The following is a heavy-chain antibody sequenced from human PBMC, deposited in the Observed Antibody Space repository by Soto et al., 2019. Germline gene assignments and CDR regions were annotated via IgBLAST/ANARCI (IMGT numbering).Heavy chain of an antibody. CDR3: ARDITSVAFDY. J-gene: IGHJ4*02. D-gene: IGHD3-10*01. CDR2: IYTSGST. Sequence: SETLSLTCTVSGDSISRNYWSWIRQPAGQGLEWIGRIYTSGSTTYNPSLKSRVTMSIDTSKNQFSLNLSPVTAADTAIYYCARDITSVAFDYWGQGALVTVSS. V-gene: IGHV4-4*07. CDR1: GDSISRNY.